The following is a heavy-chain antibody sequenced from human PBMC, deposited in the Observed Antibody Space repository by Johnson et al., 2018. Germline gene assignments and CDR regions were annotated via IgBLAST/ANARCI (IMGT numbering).Heavy chain of an antibody. D-gene: IGHD3-22*01. Sequence: EVQLVEAGGGLVQPGGSLRLSCAASGFTFITYAMNWVRQAPGKGLEWVSAIGASGGSTYYADSVKGRFPPSRENSRNTLFLQMSSLRAGDRAVYYCAAVGSSGFLPHDAFDMWGQGTKVTVSS. CDR3: AAVGSSGFLPHDAFDM. V-gene: IGHV3-23*04. J-gene: IGHJ3*02. CDR2: IGASGGST. CDR1: GFTFITYA.